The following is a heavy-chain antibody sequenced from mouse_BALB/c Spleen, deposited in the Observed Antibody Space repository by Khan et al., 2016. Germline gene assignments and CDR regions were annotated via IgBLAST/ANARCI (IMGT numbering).Heavy chain of an antibody. CDR2: ISYSGST. J-gene: IGHJ2*01. CDR3: ASYSTYYFDY. Sequence: EVQLQESGPGLVKPSQSLSLTCTVTGYSITSDYAWNWIRQFPGNKLEWMGYISYSGSTSYNPTLKSRISITRDTSKNQFFLQLNSVTTEDTSTYYYASYSTYYFDYWGQGTTLTVSS. D-gene: IGHD1-1*01. CDR1: GYSITSDYA. V-gene: IGHV3-2*02.